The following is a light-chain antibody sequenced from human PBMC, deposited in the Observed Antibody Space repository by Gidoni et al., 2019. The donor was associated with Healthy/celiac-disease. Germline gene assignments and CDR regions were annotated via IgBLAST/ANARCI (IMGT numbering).Light chain of an antibody. CDR3: SSYTSSTPYV. V-gene: IGLV2-14*01. J-gene: IGLJ1*01. Sequence: QSALTQPASVSGSPGQSITISCTGTSSDVGGYAYVPWYQHHPGKAPKLMIYEVRNRPSGVSNRFSGSKSGNTASLTISGLQAEDEADYYCSSYTSSTPYVIGSGTKVTVL. CDR2: EVR. CDR1: SSDVGGYAY.